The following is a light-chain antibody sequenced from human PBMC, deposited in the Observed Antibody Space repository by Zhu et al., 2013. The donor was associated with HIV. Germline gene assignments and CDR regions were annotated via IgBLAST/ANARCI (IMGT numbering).Light chain of an antibody. CDR3: QQSYSTPGT. CDR1: QNIRSW. CDR2: RAS. J-gene: IGKJ4*01. V-gene: IGKV1-5*03. Sequence: DIQMTQSPSTLSASTGDRVTITCRASQNIRSWLAWYQQKPGKAPKLLIQRASSLESGVPSRFSGSGSGTDFTLTISSLQPEDFATYYCQQSYSTPGTFGGGTKVEIK.